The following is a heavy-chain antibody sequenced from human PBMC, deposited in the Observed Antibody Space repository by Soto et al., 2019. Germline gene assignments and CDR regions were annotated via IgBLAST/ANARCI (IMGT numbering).Heavy chain of an antibody. Sequence: SETLSLTCTVSGASISSYYWSWIRQPPGKGLEWIGYIYNSGSTNYNPSLKSRVTISVDTSKNQFSLKLSSVTAADTAVYYCARRIPNWFDPWGQGTLVTVSS. V-gene: IGHV4-59*08. CDR1: GASISSYY. CDR2: IYNSGST. D-gene: IGHD2-21*01. J-gene: IGHJ5*02. CDR3: ARRIPNWFDP.